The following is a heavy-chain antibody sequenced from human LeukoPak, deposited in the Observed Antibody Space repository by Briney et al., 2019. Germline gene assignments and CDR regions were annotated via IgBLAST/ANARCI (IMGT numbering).Heavy chain of an antibody. D-gene: IGHD5-12*01. CDR3: VRGMDIVATIGTYYFDY. CDR2: INPSGGST. CDR1: GYTFTSYY. Sequence: ASVKVSCKASGYTFTSYYMHWVRQAPGQGLGWMGIINPSGGSTSYAQKFQGRVTMTRDTSTSTVYMELSSLRSEDTAVYYCVRGMDIVATIGTYYFDYWGQGTLVTVSS. V-gene: IGHV1-46*01. J-gene: IGHJ4*02.